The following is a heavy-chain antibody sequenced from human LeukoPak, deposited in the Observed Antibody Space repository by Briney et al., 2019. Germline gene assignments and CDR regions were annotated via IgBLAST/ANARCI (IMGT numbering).Heavy chain of an antibody. V-gene: IGHV4-38-2*02. D-gene: IGHD7-27*01. Sequence: PSETLSLTCTVSGYSISTGYYWGWIRQPPGKGLEWIGNIFHSGSTSYNPSLESRITISVDTSKNQFSLKLSSVTAADTAVYYCARLAWGRLDYWGQGTLVTVSS. CDR2: IFHSGST. CDR1: GYSISTGYY. J-gene: IGHJ4*02. CDR3: ARLAWGRLDY.